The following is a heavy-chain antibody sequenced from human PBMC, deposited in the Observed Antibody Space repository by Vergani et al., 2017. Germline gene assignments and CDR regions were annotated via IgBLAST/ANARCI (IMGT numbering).Heavy chain of an antibody. V-gene: IGHV3-23*01. J-gene: IGHJ6*02. CDR1: GFTFSSYA. D-gene: IGHD3-3*01. CDR2: ISGSGGST. CDR3: AKELEDPRITIFGVVIRGYYYYGMDV. Sequence: EVQLLESGGGLVQPGGSLRLSCAASGFTFSSYAMSWVRQAPGKGLEWVSAISGSGGSTYYADSVKGRFTISRDNSKNTLYLQMNSLRAEDTAVYYCAKELEDPRITIFGVVIRGYYYYGMDVWGQGTTVTVSS.